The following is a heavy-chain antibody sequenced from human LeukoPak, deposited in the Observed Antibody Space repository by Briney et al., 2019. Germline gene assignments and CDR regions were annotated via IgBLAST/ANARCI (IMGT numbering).Heavy chain of an antibody. V-gene: IGHV3-49*04. Sequence: PGGSLRLSCTASGFTFGDYAMSWVRQAPGKGLEWVGFIRSKAYGGTTEYAASVKGRFTISRGDSKSIAYLQMNSLKTEDTAVYYCTRGVVAGTWDYFDYWGQGTLVTVSS. J-gene: IGHJ4*02. CDR2: IRSKAYGGTT. D-gene: IGHD6-19*01. CDR3: TRGVVAGTWDYFDY. CDR1: GFTFGDYA.